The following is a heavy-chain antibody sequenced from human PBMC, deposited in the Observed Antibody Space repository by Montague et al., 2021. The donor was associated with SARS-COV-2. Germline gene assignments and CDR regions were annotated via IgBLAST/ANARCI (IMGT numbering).Heavy chain of an antibody. Sequence: RETLSLTCAVSGGSISSSHWFTWVRQPPGKGLEWIGDIYDSETINYNPSLKRRVTIAVDRTKNQFSLKLSSVTAADTAVYYCARGPDSSGYYNDFDYWGQGTLVTVSS. CDR3: ARGPDSSGYYNDFDY. V-gene: IGHV4-4*03. D-gene: IGHD3-22*01. J-gene: IGHJ4*02. CDR2: IYDSETI. CDR1: GGSISSSHW.